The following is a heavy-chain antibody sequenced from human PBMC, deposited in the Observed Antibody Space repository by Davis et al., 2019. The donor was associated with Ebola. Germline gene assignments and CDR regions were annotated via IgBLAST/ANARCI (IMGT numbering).Heavy chain of an antibody. J-gene: IGHJ4*02. Sequence: PGGSLRLSCAASGFTFSSYAMHWVRQAPGKGLEWVAVISYDGSNKYYADSVKGRFTISRDNSKNTLYLQMNSLRAEDTAVYYCARDNYYYGSGNYYTNYFDNWGQGTLVTVSS. CDR1: GFTFSSYA. CDR2: ISYDGSNK. V-gene: IGHV3-30-3*01. CDR3: ARDNYYYGSGNYYTNYFDN. D-gene: IGHD3-10*01.